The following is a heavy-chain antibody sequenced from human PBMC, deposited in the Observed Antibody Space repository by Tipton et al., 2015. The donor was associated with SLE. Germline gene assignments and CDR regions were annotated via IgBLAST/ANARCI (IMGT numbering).Heavy chain of an antibody. CDR1: GGSISSSSYY. D-gene: IGHD3-16*01. V-gene: IGHV4-61*02. CDR2: INSSGGT. Sequence: TLSLTCTVSGGSISSSSYYWSWIRQPAGKGLEWIGRINSSGGTYYNPSLKSRVTMSVDTSKNQISLRLTSVTAADTAIYYCARESEGDDNWGQGTLVTVSS. J-gene: IGHJ4*02. CDR3: ARESEGDDN.